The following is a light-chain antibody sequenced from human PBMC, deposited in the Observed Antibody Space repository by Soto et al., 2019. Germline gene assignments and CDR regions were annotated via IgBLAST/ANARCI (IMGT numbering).Light chain of an antibody. CDR1: QAISTS. CDR3: QVLKGYPPMYT. CDR2: KAS. J-gene: IGKJ2*01. V-gene: IGKV1-9*01. Sequence: IQLTQSPSSLSASVGARVTITCRASQAISTSLAWYQQEPGQAPKLLIYKASSLQSGVPSRFSGSGSGTDVTLTISSLQPEDFATDHCQVLKGYPPMYTGGQGTKLQIK.